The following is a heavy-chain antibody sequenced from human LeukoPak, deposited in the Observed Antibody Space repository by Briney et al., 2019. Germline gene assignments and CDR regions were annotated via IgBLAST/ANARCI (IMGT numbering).Heavy chain of an antibody. D-gene: IGHD6-6*01. J-gene: IGHJ4*02. Sequence: GGSLRLSCAASGFTFSSYEMNWVRQAPGKGLEWVSYISSSGSTIYYADSVMGRFTISRDNAKNSLYLQMNSLRAEDTAVYYCARDGAGIAARPGPNFDYWGKGTLVTVSS. V-gene: IGHV3-48*03. CDR2: ISSSGSTI. CDR1: GFTFSSYE. CDR3: ARDGAGIAARPGPNFDY.